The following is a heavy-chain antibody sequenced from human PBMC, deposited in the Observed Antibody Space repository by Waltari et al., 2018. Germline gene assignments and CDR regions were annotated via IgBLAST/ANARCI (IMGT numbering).Heavy chain of an antibody. CDR2: ISCCRLRFL. V-gene: IGHV3-48*04. J-gene: IGHJ6*02. CDR3: ARIRVTLVHYYAMDV. D-gene: IGHD6-13*01. Sequence: DVQLVESGGGLVQPGGSLRLSCEGSGFSITTYRMNLVRLAPGIGLVCVFVISCCRLRFLYYSDSVKCRFTVSRYNDMNSLYLQMNNLRADDTALYYCARIRVTLVHYYAMDVWGHGTTVTVSS. CDR1: GFSITTYR.